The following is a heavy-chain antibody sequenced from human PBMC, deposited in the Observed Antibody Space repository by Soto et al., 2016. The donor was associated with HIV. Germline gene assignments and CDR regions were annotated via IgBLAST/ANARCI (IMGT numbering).Heavy chain of an antibody. CDR1: GFTFSSYW. D-gene: IGHD3-22*01. Sequence: EVQLVESGGGLVQPGGSLRLSCAASGFTFSSYWMSWVRQAPGKGLEWVANIKQDGSEKYYVDSVKGRFTISRDNAKNSLYLQMNSLRAEDTAVYYCARVDFPYYDSSGYILFDYWGQGTLVTVSS. CDR2: IKQDGSEK. CDR3: ARVDFPYYDSSGYILFDY. J-gene: IGHJ4*02. V-gene: IGHV3-7*04.